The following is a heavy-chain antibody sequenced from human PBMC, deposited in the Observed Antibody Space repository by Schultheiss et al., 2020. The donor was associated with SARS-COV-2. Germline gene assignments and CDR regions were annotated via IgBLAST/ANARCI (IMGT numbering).Heavy chain of an antibody. D-gene: IGHD6-13*01. CDR3: ATLYSSSWGDTFDI. J-gene: IGHJ3*02. V-gene: IGHV4-34*01. CDR2: INHSGST. Sequence: SETLSLTCTVSGGSISSYYWSWIRQPAGKGLEWIGEINHSGSTNYNPSLKSRVTISVDTSKNQFSLKLSSVTAADTAVYYCATLYSSSWGDTFDIWGQGTMVTVSS. CDR1: GGSISSYY.